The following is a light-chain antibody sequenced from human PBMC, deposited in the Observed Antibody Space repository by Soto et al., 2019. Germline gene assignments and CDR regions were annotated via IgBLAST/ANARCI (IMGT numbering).Light chain of an antibody. V-gene: IGKV1-9*01. CDR1: QAISSY. Sequence: DIQLTQSPSFLSASVGDRVTITCRASQAISSYLAWFQQRPGKAPKVLIYAASNLQSGVPSRFSGSASGTEFTLTISSLQPEDFATYFCQQRRNYPLTFGQGTKVEIK. J-gene: IGKJ1*01. CDR3: QQRRNYPLT. CDR2: AAS.